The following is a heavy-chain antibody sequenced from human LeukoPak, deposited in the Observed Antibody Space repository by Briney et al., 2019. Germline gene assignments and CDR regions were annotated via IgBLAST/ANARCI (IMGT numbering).Heavy chain of an antibody. D-gene: IGHD3-9*01. Sequence: QPGGSLRLSCEVSGLSVRNEFMNWVRQSPGRGLEWVSAMYRDGSSDYADSARDRFTISRDNSNNIVFLHMKTLRVDDTAIYYCARDKRRYFDWWGQGTLVTVSS. CDR3: ARDKRRYFDW. CDR2: MYRDGSS. CDR1: GLSVRNEF. V-gene: IGHV3-66*01. J-gene: IGHJ4*02.